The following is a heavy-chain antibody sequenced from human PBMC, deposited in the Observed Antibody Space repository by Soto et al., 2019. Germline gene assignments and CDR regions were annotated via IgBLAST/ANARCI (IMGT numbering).Heavy chain of an antibody. CDR2: ISQSGST. D-gene: IGHD3-3*01. Sequence: LSLTCTVSGGSVSSGDYTWNWIRQSPGKGLEWIGYISQSGSTDYNSSLKSRVTISVDRSKNQFSLRLSSVTAADTAFYFCARAYDFWSGSLDSWGQGTLVTV. J-gene: IGHJ4*02. V-gene: IGHV4-30-2*06. CDR3: ARAYDFWSGSLDS. CDR1: GGSVSSGDYT.